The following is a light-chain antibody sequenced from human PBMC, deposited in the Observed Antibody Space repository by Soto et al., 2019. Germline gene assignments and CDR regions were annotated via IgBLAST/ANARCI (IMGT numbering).Light chain of an antibody. CDR2: EVS. J-gene: IGLJ1*01. CDR3: SSYTSSITYV. V-gene: IGLV2-14*01. Sequence: QSALTQPASVSGSPGQSITISCTGTSSDVGTYNFVSWYQQHPGKAPKLMVYEVSKRPSGVSDRFSGSKSDNTASLSISGLQAEDEADYYCSSYTSSITYVFGSGTKLTVL. CDR1: SSDVGTYNF.